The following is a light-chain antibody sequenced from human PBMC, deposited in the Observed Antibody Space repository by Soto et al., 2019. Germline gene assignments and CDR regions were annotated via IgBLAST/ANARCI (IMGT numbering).Light chain of an antibody. CDR3: QAWDSRNAV. V-gene: IGLV3-1*01. CDR2: QDN. J-gene: IGLJ2*01. Sequence: SYELKQPPSVSVSPGQTASITCSGDKLGDKYTCWFQQKPGQSPVLVIFQDNKRPSGIPERFSGSNSGNTATLTISGTHAMDEAEYFCQAWDSRNAVFGGGTKLTVL. CDR1: KLGDKY.